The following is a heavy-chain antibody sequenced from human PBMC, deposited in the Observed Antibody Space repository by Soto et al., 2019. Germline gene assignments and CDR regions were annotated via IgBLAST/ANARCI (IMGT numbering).Heavy chain of an antibody. Sequence: GESLKISCKGSGYSFTSYWIGWVRQMPGKGLEWMGIIYPGDSDTRYSPSFQGQVTISADKSISTAYLQWSSLKASDTAMYYCARQTPPYCSSTSCYDAFDIWGQGTMVTVSS. CDR2: IYPGDSDT. CDR1: GYSFTSYW. CDR3: ARQTPPYCSSTSCYDAFDI. V-gene: IGHV5-51*01. D-gene: IGHD2-2*01. J-gene: IGHJ3*02.